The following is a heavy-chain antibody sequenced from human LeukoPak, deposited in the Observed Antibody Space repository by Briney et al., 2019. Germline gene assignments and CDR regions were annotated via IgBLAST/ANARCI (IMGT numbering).Heavy chain of an antibody. CDR1: GFTVSSNY. CDR2: IYSGGST. J-gene: IGHJ4*02. Sequence: KSGGSLRLSCAASGFTVSSNYMSWVRQAPGKGLEWVSVIYSGGSTYYADSVKGRFTISRDNSKNTLYLQMNSLRAEDTAVYYCARDIAYDSSGYYSPHFDYWGQGTLVTVSS. CDR3: ARDIAYDSSGYYSPHFDY. D-gene: IGHD3-22*01. V-gene: IGHV3-53*01.